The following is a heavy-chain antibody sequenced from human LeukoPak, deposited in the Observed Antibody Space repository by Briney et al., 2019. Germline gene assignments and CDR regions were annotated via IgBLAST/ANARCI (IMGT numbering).Heavy chain of an antibody. CDR3: AKNGGSFDY. D-gene: IGHD1-26*01. CDR2: IKQDGSDK. Sequence: GGSLRLSCAASGFTFSNYWMTWVRQAPGSGLEWVATIKQDGSDKYYVDSVKGRFTGSRDNAKNSLYLQMNSLRVEDTAVYYCAKNGGSFDYWGQGTLVTVSS. V-gene: IGHV3-7*01. J-gene: IGHJ4*02. CDR1: GFTFSNYW.